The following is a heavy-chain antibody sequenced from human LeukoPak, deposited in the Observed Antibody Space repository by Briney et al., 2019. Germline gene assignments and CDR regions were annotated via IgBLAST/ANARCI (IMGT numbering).Heavy chain of an antibody. V-gene: IGHV3-48*03. D-gene: IGHD6-19*01. CDR3: AILAVASDFDY. J-gene: IGHJ4*02. Sequence: GGSLRLSCAVSEFPFSFYEMNWVRQAPGKGLEWVSNIGSSGTNRYYADSVKGRFSISRDNAKSSLYLQMNSLRVEDTAVYYCAILAVASDFDYWGQGALVTVSS. CDR2: IGSSGTNR. CDR1: EFPFSFYE.